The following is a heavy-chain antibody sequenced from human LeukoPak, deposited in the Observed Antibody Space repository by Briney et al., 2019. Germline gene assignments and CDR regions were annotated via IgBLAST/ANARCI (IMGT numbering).Heavy chain of an antibody. V-gene: IGHV3-66*02. D-gene: IGHD2-2*02. CDR2: IYSGGST. CDR1: GFTVSSNY. Sequence: HPGGFLRLSCAASGFTVSSNYTSWVRQAPGKGLEWVSVIYSGGSTYYADSVKGRFTISRDNSKNTLYLQMNSLRAEDTAVYYCAREASQYCSSTSCYMRGGYDYWGQGTLVTVSS. CDR3: AREASQYCSSTSCYMRGGYDY. J-gene: IGHJ4*02.